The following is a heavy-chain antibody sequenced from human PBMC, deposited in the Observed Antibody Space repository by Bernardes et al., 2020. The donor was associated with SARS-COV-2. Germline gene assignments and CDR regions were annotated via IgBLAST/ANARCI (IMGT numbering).Heavy chain of an antibody. J-gene: IGHJ4*02. V-gene: IGHV3-23*01. Sequence: GGSLRLSCAASGFTFSTYAMNWVRQAPGKGLEWVSTIGDSGRSTYYADSVKGHFTISRDNSKNTLYLQMNSLRAEDTAIYYCAVNSSGYIFDYWGQGALVTVSS. CDR1: GFTFSTYA. CDR3: AVNSSGYIFDY. CDR2: IGDSGRST. D-gene: IGHD3-22*01.